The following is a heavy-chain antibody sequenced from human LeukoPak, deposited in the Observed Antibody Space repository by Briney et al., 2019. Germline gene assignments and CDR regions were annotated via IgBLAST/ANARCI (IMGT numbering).Heavy chain of an antibody. CDR1: VFTVSSNY. V-gene: IGHV3-9*03. D-gene: IGHD6-13*01. Sequence: GGSLRLSCAASVFTVSSNYMRWVRQAPGKGLEWVSGISWYNGSIGYADCVRGRFTISRDNAKNYLYLQMNSLRAGDMALNYCAKERAAAGTGCDAFDIWGQGTMVTVSS. J-gene: IGHJ3*02. CDR3: AKERAAAGTGCDAFDI. CDR2: ISWYNGSI.